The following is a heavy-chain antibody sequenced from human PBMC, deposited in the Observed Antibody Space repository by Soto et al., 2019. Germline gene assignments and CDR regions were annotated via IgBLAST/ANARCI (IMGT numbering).Heavy chain of an antibody. Sequence: GESLKISCKGSGYSFTSYWISWVRQMPGKGLEWMGRIDPSDSYTNYSPSFQGHVTISADKSISTAYLQWSSLKASDTAMYYCARAGRTTVVNPTLGYYGMDVWGQGTTVTVSS. V-gene: IGHV5-10-1*01. D-gene: IGHD4-17*01. J-gene: IGHJ6*02. CDR1: GYSFTSYW. CDR3: ARAGRTTVVNPTLGYYGMDV. CDR2: IDPSDSYT.